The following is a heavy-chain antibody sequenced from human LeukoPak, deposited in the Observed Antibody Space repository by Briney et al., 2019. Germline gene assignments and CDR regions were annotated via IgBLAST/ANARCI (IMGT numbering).Heavy chain of an antibody. CDR2: IYYSGST. Sequence: SETLSLTCTVSGGSISSSSYYWGWIRQPPGKGLEWIGSIYYSGSTYYNPSLKSRVTISVDTSKNQFSLKLSSVTAADTAVYYCARAYPLGELQLSPFDYRGQGTLVTVSS. V-gene: IGHV4-39*01. CDR1: GGSISSSSYY. D-gene: IGHD1-26*01. CDR3: ARAYPLGELQLSPFDY. J-gene: IGHJ4*02.